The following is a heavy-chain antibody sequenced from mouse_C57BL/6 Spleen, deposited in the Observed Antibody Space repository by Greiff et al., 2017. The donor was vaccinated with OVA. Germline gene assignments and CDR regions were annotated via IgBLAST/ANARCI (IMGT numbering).Heavy chain of an antibody. CDR3: AKASSNWDLYFDY. CDR2: IYPGDGDT. D-gene: IGHD4-1*01. J-gene: IGHJ2*01. CDR1: GYAFSSSW. V-gene: IGHV1-82*01. Sequence: VNVVESGPELVKPGASVKISCKASGYAFSSSWMNWVKQRPGKGLEWIGRIYPGDGDTNYNGKFKGKATLTADKSSSTAYMQLSSLTSEDSAVYFCAKASSNWDLYFDYWGQGTTLTVSS.